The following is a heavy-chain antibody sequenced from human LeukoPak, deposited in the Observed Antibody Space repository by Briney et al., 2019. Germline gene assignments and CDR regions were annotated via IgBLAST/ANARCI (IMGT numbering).Heavy chain of an antibody. Sequence: GGSLRLSCAASGFTFNNYGMHWVRQAPGKGREWVAFIRYNGNNQYYADSVKGRFTISRDNSKNTLYLQMNSLKGDDTAVYYCAKDSAFYYIDVWGKGTTVIISS. D-gene: IGHD3-10*01. CDR3: AKDSAFYYIDV. J-gene: IGHJ6*03. CDR1: GFTFNNYG. V-gene: IGHV3-30*02. CDR2: IRYNGNNQ.